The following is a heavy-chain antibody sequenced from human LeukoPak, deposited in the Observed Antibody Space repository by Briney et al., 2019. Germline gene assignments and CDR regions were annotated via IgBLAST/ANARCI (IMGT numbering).Heavy chain of an antibody. CDR2: IWHDGSHK. J-gene: IGHJ4*02. CDR3: PREFFGSGSYQDF. V-gene: IGHV3-33*01. D-gene: IGHD3-10*01. CDR1: GFAFNTYA. Sequence: PGRSLRLSCAASGFAFNTYAMHWVRQAPGQGLEWVALIWHDGSHKFYSNSVRGQFTISRDNSKNTVSLQMNNLRPEDTAVYYCPREFFGSGSYQDFWGQGTLVTVPS.